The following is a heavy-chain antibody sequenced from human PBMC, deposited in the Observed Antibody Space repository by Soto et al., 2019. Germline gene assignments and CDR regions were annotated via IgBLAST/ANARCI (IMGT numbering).Heavy chain of an antibody. V-gene: IGHV1-58*01. J-gene: IGHJ3*02. CDR3: AAIIVGAPNDAFDI. CDR2: IVVGSGNT. Sequence: SVKVSCKAFGFTFTSSAVPWVRQARGQRLEWIGWIVVGSGNTNYAQKFQERVTITRDMSTSTAYMELSSLRSEDTAVYYCAAIIVGAPNDAFDIGG. D-gene: IGHD1-26*01. CDR1: GFTFTSSA.